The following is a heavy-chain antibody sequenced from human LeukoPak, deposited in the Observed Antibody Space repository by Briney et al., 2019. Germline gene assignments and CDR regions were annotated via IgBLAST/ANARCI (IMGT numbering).Heavy chain of an antibody. CDR2: LHADGSEK. D-gene: IGHD5-12*01. CDR3: ARGGYSFDY. Sequence: PGGSLRLSCAASGFTFSSYAMSWVRQAPGKGLEWVARLHADGSEKYYVGSVKGRFTISGDNAKNSLYLQMNSPRVDDTAVYYCARGGYSFDYLGQGTLVTVSS. CDR1: GFTFSSYA. J-gene: IGHJ4*02. V-gene: IGHV3-7*04.